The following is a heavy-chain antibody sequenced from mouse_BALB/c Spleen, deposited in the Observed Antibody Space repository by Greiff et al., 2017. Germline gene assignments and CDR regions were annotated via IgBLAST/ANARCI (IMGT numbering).Heavy chain of an antibody. CDR2: ISSGGST. Sequence: EVQVVESGGGLVKPGGSLKLSCAASGFTFSSYAMSWVRQTPEKRLEWVASISSGGSTYYPDSVKGRFTISRDNARNILYLQMSSLRSEDTAMYYCARGRITTAQGYFDVWGAGTTVTVSS. J-gene: IGHJ1*01. CDR1: GFTFSSYA. CDR3: ARGRITTAQGYFDV. V-gene: IGHV5-6-5*01. D-gene: IGHD1-2*01.